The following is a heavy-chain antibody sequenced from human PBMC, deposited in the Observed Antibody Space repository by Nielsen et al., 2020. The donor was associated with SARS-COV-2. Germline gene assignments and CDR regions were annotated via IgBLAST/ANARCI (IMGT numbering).Heavy chain of an antibody. J-gene: IGHJ6*02. CDR3: ARDLIVGATRYYYGMDV. Sequence: GESLKISCAASGFTFSGLWMSWVRQVPGKGLEWVADIKPDGSEKFYVDSVKGRFTISRDNAKNSMSLQMNSLRAEDTAVYYCARDLIVGATRYYYGMDVWGQGTTVTVSS. D-gene: IGHD1-26*01. V-gene: IGHV3-7*01. CDR1: GFTFSGLW. CDR2: IKPDGSEK.